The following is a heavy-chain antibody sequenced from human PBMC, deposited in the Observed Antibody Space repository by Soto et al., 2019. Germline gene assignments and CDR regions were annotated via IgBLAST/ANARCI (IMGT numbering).Heavy chain of an antibody. V-gene: IGHV4-31*03. CDR2: IYYSGST. CDR3: ARLESVTRSVGYFDY. D-gene: IGHD1-26*01. Sequence: QLQLQESGPGLVKPSQTLSLTCTVSGGSIRRSDYYWSWVRQLPGRGLEWIAYIYYSGSTFYNPSLMRRLAISVDTSRNQFSLSLTSVTAADTAVYYCARLESVTRSVGYFDYWGKGIRVTVTS. CDR1: GGSIRRSDYY. J-gene: IGHJ4*02.